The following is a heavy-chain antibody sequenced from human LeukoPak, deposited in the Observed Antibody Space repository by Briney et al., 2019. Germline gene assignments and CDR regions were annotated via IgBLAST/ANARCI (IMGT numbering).Heavy chain of an antibody. CDR2: VKQDGSVK. CDR3: ARDWDDGGFEY. Sequence: GGSLRPSCAASGFTFSNYWMSWVRQAPEKGLEWVANVKQDGSVKQYMDSMKGRITISRDNAKKSLYLQMNSLRAEDTAVYYCARDWDDGGFEYWGQGTLVTVSS. D-gene: IGHD4-23*01. J-gene: IGHJ4*02. CDR1: GFTFSNYW. V-gene: IGHV3-7*01.